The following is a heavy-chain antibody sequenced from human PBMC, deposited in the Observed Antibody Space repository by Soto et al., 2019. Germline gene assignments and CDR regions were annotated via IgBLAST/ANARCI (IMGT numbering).Heavy chain of an antibody. CDR2: ISPYNGDT. D-gene: IGHD5-12*01. J-gene: IGHJ3*02. V-gene: IGHV1-18*01. CDR1: GYTFVSFG. CDR3: ARDQTRWLRDASDI. Sequence: QVQLVQSGAEVKKPGASVKVSCKASGYTFVSFGINWVRQAPGQGLEWLGRISPYNGDTSYAEKFGGRVAMTTDTSSSTVYLELRSLRSDDTSVYYCARDQTRWLRDASDIWGQGSMVTVSS.